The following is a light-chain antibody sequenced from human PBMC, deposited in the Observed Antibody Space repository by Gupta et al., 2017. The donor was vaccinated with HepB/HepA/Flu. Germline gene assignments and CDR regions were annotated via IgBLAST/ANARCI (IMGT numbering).Light chain of an antibody. Sequence: QSALTQPASASGPPGPSTTNTCTGTSSNVGGYNYAARYQQHPGKAPKLMIYDVSNRPSGVSNRFAGSKSGNTASLSISGLQAEDEADYYCSSYTSSSALVFGGGTKLTVL. V-gene: IGLV2-14*01. CDR3: SSYTSSSALV. CDR2: DVS. J-gene: IGLJ2*01. CDR1: SSNVGGYNY.